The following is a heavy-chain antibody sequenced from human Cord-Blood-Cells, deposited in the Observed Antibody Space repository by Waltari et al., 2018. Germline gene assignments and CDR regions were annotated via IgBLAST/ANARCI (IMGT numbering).Heavy chain of an antibody. CDR2: RNAYNCNT. J-gene: IGHJ3*02. CDR3: ARDIGFCSGYHNPGAFDI. CDR1: GYTFTSYG. Sequence: QVQLVQSGAEVKKPGASVKVSCKASGYTFTSYGISWVRQAPGQGLGWRGWRNAYNCNTNEAQKLKGRVTMTTDTSTSTAYMELRSLRSDDTAVYYCARDIGFCSGYHNPGAFDIWGQGTMVTVSS. V-gene: IGHV1-18*01. D-gene: IGHD3-3*01.